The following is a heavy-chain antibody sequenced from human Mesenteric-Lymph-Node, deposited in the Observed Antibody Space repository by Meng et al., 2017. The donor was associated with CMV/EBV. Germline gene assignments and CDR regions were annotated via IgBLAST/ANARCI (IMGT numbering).Heavy chain of an antibody. J-gene: IGHJ4*02. CDR2: IYYSGST. CDR3: AREGLDTAMVLDY. CDR1: GGSISSGGYY. D-gene: IGHD5-18*01. V-gene: IGHV4-31*02. Sequence: VSGGSISSGGYYWSWIRQHPGKGLEWIGYIYYSGSTYYNPSLKSRVTISVDTSKNQFSLKLSSVTAADTAVYYCAREGLDTAMVLDYWGQGTPVTVSS.